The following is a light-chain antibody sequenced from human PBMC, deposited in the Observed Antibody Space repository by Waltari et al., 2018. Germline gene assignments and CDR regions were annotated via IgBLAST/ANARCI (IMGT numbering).Light chain of an antibody. CDR2: HTS. Sequence: IVLTQSPGPLSLSPGERATLSCRPSQGVSIYLAWYQQKPGQAPRLLIYHTSTRATGIPDRFSGSGSGTDFSLTISGLEPEDFAVYYCQHYKNLPVSFGQGTRVEIK. J-gene: IGKJ1*01. CDR3: QHYKNLPVS. V-gene: IGKV3-20*01. CDR1: QGVSIY.